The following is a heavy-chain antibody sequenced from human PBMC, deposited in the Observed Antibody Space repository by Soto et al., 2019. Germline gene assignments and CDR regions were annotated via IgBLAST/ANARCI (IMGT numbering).Heavy chain of an antibody. D-gene: IGHD6-19*01. CDR3: ARMMPQWRVFDY. V-gene: IGHV2-5*02. CDR2: IYWDDDK. Sequence: SGPTLVNPTQTLTLTCTFSGFSLSTSGVGVGWIRQPPGKALEWLALIYWDDDKFYNTSLKTRLTINKDTSKNQVVLTMTNMDPVDTATYYCARMMPQWRVFDYWGPGIVVTVSS. CDR1: GFSLSTSGVG. J-gene: IGHJ4*02.